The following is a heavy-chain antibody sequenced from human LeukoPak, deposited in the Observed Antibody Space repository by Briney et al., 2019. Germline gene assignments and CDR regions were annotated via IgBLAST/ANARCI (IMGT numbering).Heavy chain of an antibody. CDR1: GYTFTGYY. D-gene: IGHD2-2*01. CDR3: ARDSIETSRGYYYYYYMDV. CDR2: INPNSGGT. V-gene: IGHV1-2*02. J-gene: IGHJ6*03. Sequence: ASVKVSCKASGYTFTGYYMHWVRQAPGQGLERMGWINPNSGGTNYAQKFQGRVTMTRDTSISTAYMELSRLRSDDTAVYYCARDSIETSRGYYYYYYMDVWGKGTTVTVSS.